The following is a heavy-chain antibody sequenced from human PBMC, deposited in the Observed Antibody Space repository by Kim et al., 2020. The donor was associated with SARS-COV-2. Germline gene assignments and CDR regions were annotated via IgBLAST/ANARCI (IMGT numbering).Heavy chain of an antibody. V-gene: IGHV4-39*01. J-gene: IGHJ5*02. CDR2: IYYSGST. CDR3: AGHERDFVVVPARLTTFDP. Sequence: SETLSLTCTVSGGSISSSSYYWGWIRQPPGKGLEWIGSIYYSGSTYYNSSLKSRVTISVDTSKNQFSLKLSSVTAADTAVYYCAGHERDFVVVPARLTTFDPWGQGTLVTVSS. CDR1: GGSISSSSYY. D-gene: IGHD2-2*01.